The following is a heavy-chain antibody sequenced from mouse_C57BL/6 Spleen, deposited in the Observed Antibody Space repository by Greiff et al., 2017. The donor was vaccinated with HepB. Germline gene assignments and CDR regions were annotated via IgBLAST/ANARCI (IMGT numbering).Heavy chain of an antibody. Sequence: EVQLQQPGAELVKPGASVKMSCKASGYTFTDYNMHWVKQSHGKSLEWIGYINPNNGGTSYNQKFKGKATLTVNKSSSTAYMELRSLTSEDSAVYYCARGDPGHFDYWGQGTTLTVSS. CDR1: GYTFTDYN. CDR2: INPNNGGT. CDR3: ARGDPGHFDY. J-gene: IGHJ2*01. V-gene: IGHV1-22*01.